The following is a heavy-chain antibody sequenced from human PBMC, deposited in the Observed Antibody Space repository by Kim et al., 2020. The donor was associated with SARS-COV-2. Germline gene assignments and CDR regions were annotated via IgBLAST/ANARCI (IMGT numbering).Heavy chain of an antibody. Sequence: TKYSQKFQGSVTITRDTSASTAYMELSSLRSEDTAVYYCARASSWYFIDYWGQGTLVTVSS. J-gene: IGHJ4*02. D-gene: IGHD6-13*01. V-gene: IGHV1-3*01. CDR3: ARASSWYFIDY. CDR2: T.